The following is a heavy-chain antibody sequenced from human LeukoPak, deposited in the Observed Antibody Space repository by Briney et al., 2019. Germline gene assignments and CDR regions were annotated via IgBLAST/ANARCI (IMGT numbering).Heavy chain of an antibody. D-gene: IGHD1-26*01. J-gene: IGHJ4*02. Sequence: SETLSLTCTVSGGSISSGGCNWSWIRQHPGKGLEWIGYIYYSGNTYYNPSLKSRVTISVDTSKNQFSLKLSSVTAADTAVYYCAREVGSTPDYWGQGTLVTVSS. CDR3: AREVGSTPDY. CDR1: GGSISSGGCN. V-gene: IGHV4-31*03. CDR2: IYYSGNT.